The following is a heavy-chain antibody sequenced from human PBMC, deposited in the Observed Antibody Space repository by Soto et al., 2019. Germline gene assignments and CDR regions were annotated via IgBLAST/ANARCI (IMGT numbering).Heavy chain of an antibody. CDR1: GYTFTSYG. Sequence: ASVKVSCKASGYTFTSYGISWVRQAPGQGLEWMGWISAYNGNTNYAQKLQGRVTMTTDTSTSTAYMELRSLRSDDTAVYYCARDFPMTTVTTGDYYYYGMDVWGQGTTVTV. V-gene: IGHV1-18*01. CDR3: ARDFPMTTVTTGDYYYYGMDV. D-gene: IGHD4-4*01. J-gene: IGHJ6*02. CDR2: ISAYNGNT.